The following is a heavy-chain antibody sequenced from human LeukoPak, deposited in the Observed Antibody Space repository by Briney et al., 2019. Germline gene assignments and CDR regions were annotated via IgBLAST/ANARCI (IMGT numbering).Heavy chain of an antibody. CDR1: GFTFSSYA. CDR3: ARGPSGYHNT. V-gene: IGHV3-30*04. J-gene: IGHJ4*02. CDR2: ISYDGTNK. D-gene: IGHD5-12*01. Sequence: GGSLRLSCAASGFTFSSYAMHWVRQAPGKGLEWVTIISYDGTNKYYADSVKGRFTISRDNSKNTLYLQMNSLRAEDTAVYYCARGPSGYHNTGGQGTLVTVSS.